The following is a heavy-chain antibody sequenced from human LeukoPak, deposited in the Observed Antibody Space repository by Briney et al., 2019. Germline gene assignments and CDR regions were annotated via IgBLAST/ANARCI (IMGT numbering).Heavy chain of an antibody. Sequence: SETLSLTCTVSVGSISSGCYYWSWIRQHPGKGLEWIGYIYYSGSTYYNPSLKSRVTISVDTSKNQFSLKLSSVTAADTAVYYCAREGSSGWTGSYWGQGTLVTVSS. CDR2: IYYSGST. D-gene: IGHD6-19*01. J-gene: IGHJ4*02. CDR3: AREGSSGWTGSY. CDR1: VGSISSGCYY. V-gene: IGHV4-31*03.